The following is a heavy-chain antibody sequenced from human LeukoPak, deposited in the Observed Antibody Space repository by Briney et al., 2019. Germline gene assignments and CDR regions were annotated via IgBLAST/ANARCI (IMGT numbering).Heavy chain of an antibody. CDR1: GFTFSSYD. V-gene: IGHV3-13*01. CDR2: IGTAGGT. CDR3: ARMGFRGSYDY. J-gene: IGHJ4*02. D-gene: IGHD1-26*01. Sequence: GGSLRLSCAASGFTFSSYDMHWVRQATGKGLEWVSAIGTAGGTYYPGSVKGRFTISRENAKNSLYLQMNSLRAEDTAVYYCARMGFRGSYDYWGQGTLVTVSS.